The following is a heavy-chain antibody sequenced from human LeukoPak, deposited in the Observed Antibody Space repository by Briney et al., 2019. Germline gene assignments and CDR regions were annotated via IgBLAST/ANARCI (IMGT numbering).Heavy chain of an antibody. D-gene: IGHD3-16*02. J-gene: IGHJ4*02. CDR1: GFTFSSYW. CDR2: ISGSGGST. Sequence: GGSLRLSCAASGFTFSSYWMSWVRQAPGKGLEWVSAISGSGGSTYYADSVKGRFTISRDNSKNTLYLQLNSLRVEDTGIYFCARGSTFGGVISDFWGQGTLVTVSS. CDR3: ARGSTFGGVISDF. V-gene: IGHV3-23*01.